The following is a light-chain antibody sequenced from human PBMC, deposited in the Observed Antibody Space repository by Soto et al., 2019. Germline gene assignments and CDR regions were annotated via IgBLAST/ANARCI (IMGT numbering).Light chain of an antibody. Sequence: EIVLTQSPDTLSLSPGERATLSCRASQSIRSERLAWYQQKPGQAPRLVIFDASNRASGIPDRYSGSGSGTDFNLTISRLEPEDFAVYFCHQFGSSPCTFGQGTKVDI. J-gene: IGKJ1*01. V-gene: IGKV3-20*01. CDR1: QSIRSER. CDR2: DAS. CDR3: HQFGSSPCT.